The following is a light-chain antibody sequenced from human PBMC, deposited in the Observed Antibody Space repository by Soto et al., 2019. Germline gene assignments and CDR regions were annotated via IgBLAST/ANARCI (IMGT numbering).Light chain of an antibody. CDR3: QHYDGWLST. J-gene: IGKJ5*01. Sequence: ILLPLSPYTLAVYLGERAPINCKSIQSVLYSSNNNNCLAWYQQKPGQPPKLLIYWASTRESGVPDRFSGSGSGTDFTLTISSLQSEDFAVYYCQHYDGWLSTFGQGTRLEIK. CDR2: WAS. CDR1: QSVLYSSNNNNC. V-gene: IGKV4-1*01.